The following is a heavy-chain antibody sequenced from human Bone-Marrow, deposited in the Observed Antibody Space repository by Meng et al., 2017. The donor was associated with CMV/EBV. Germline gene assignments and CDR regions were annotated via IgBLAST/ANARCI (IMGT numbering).Heavy chain of an antibody. CDR1: ISSSNW. V-gene: IGHV4-4*02. D-gene: IGHD3-22*01. Sequence: ISSSNWWSWGRQPPGKELEWIGEIYHSGSTNYNPYLKSRVTISVDKSKNQFSLKLSSVTAADTAVYYCARGSLRYDSSGYYQNWFDPWGQGTLVTVSS. CDR2: IYHSGST. J-gene: IGHJ5*02. CDR3: ARGSLRYDSSGYYQNWFDP.